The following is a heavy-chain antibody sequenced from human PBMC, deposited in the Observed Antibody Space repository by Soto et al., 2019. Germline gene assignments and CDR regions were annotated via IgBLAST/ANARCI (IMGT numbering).Heavy chain of an antibody. CDR3: ARDGSSSWDNWFDP. Sequence: SETLSLTCTVSGGSVSSGSYYWSWIRQPAGKGLEWIGRIYTSGSTNYNPSLKSRVTMSVDTSKNQFSLKLSSVTAADTAVYYCARDGSSSWDNWFDPWGQGTLVTVSS. CDR2: IYTSGST. D-gene: IGHD6-13*01. V-gene: IGHV4-61*02. J-gene: IGHJ5*02. CDR1: GGSVSSGSYY.